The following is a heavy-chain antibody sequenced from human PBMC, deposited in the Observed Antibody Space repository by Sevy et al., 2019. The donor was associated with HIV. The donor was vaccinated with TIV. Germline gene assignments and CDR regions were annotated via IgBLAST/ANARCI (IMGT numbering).Heavy chain of an antibody. CDR1: GFTFGDYA. J-gene: IGHJ1*01. V-gene: IGHV3-49*03. CDR2: IKSKAYGGTT. Sequence: GGSLRLSCRASGFTFGDYAVSWFRQAPGKGLESVGFIKSKAYGGTTEYAASVKDRFTISRDDSKGIAYLQMDSLKTEDTAVYYCTRDESAYDPPEYFQHWGQGTLVTVSS. D-gene: IGHD5-12*01. CDR3: TRDESAYDPPEYFQH.